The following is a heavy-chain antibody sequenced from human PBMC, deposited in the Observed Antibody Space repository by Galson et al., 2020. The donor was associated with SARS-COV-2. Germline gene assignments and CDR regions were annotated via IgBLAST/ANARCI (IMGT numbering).Heavy chain of an antibody. Sequence: GESLKISCAASGFTFSNSAMSWVRQAPGKGLQWVSAISGGGGNTYYADSVKGRFTISRDNSKNTLYLQMNSLRAEDTAVYYCAKDVRLRRLGVFDIWGQGTMVTVSS. J-gene: IGHJ3*02. CDR1: GFTFSNSA. CDR3: AKDVRLRRLGVFDI. V-gene: IGHV3-23*01. CDR2: ISGGGGNT. D-gene: IGHD2-8*01.